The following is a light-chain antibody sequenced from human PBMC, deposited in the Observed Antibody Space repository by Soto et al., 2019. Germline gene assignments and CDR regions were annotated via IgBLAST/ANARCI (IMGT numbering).Light chain of an antibody. Sequence: DLVMPQSPDYLAVPRGERDTIHCNCSQSVLYSYNNKNYLAWYLQKPGQSPQLLIYEVSTRVSGVPDRFSGSGSGTDFTPEISRVETDDVGIYYCMQSTQLPPTFGQGTRLEIK. CDR2: EVS. CDR3: MQSTQLPPT. V-gene: IGKV4-1*01. J-gene: IGKJ5*01. CDR1: QSVLYSYNNKNY.